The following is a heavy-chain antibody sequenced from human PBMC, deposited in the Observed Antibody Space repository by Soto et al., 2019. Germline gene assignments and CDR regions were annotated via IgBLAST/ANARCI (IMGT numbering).Heavy chain of an antibody. Sequence: SETLSLTCDVYGGSFSGYYWSWIRQPPGKGLEWIGEINRSGRTNYNPSLKSRVTMSVDTSKNQLSLNLNSVTAADTAVYYCAIMHTGTTTFDYWGQGTLATVSS. J-gene: IGHJ4*02. V-gene: IGHV4-34*01. CDR2: INRSGRT. D-gene: IGHD1-1*01. CDR3: AIMHTGTTTFDY. CDR1: GGSFSGYY.